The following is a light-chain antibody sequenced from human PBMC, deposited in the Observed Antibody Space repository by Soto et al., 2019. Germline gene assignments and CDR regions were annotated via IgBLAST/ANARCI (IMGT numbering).Light chain of an antibody. Sequence: DIEMTQSPASLSASVRDRVTITCRASQSISGSLNWYQQKPGKAPKLLIYDASDLETGIPSRFSGSGSGTDFTLTISSLQPEDIATYYCQQYDICPPSFGGGTKVDIK. V-gene: IGKV1-33*01. J-gene: IGKJ4*01. CDR1: QSISGS. CDR2: DAS. CDR3: QQYDICPPS.